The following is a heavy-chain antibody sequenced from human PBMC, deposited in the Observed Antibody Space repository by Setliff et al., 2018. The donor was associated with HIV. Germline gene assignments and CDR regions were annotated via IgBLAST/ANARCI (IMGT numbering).Heavy chain of an antibody. CDR2: IYYDGST. CDR3: ARDRGSSSDYYYYGMDV. D-gene: IGHD6-6*01. V-gene: IGHV4-39*07. Sequence: SETLSLTCTVSGGSISSSSYYWGWFRQPPGKGLEWIATIYYDGSTYYNPSLKSRVTILGDTSKNQFSLKLRSVTAADTAVYYCARDRGSSSDYYYYGMDVWGQGTTV. CDR1: GGSISSSSYY. J-gene: IGHJ6*02.